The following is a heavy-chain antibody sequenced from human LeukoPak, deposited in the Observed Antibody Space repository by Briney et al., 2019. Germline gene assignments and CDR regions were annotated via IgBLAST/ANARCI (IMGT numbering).Heavy chain of an antibody. CDR2: IIPIFGTA. CDR1: GGTFSSYA. J-gene: IGHJ4*02. Sequence: SVKVSCKASGGTFSSYAISWVRQAPGQGLEWMGGIIPIFGTANYAQKFQGRVTITADESTSTAYMELSSLRSEDTAVYYCARVRGSCSGGNCFQFDYWGQGTLVTVSS. CDR3: ARVRGSCSGGNCFQFDY. D-gene: IGHD2-15*01. V-gene: IGHV1-69*13.